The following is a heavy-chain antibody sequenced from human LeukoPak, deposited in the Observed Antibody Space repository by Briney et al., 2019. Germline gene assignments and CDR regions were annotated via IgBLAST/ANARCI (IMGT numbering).Heavy chain of an antibody. CDR1: GFTFTTYW. CDR3: AREPSNYGDHYFDY. V-gene: IGHV3-48*04. Sequence: PGGSLRLSCAASGFTFTTYWLGWVRQAPGKGLEWVSYISSSSSTIYYADSVKGRFTISRDNAKNSLYLQVNSLRAEDTAVYYCAREPSNYGDHYFDYWGQGTLVTVSS. D-gene: IGHD4-17*01. J-gene: IGHJ4*02. CDR2: ISSSSSTI.